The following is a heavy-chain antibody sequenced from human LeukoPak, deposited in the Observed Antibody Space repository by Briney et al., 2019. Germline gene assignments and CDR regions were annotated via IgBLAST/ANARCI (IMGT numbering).Heavy chain of an antibody. CDR3: ARGPGYQLLSSGRDYYYYMGV. J-gene: IGHJ6*03. D-gene: IGHD2-2*01. CDR2: INPNSGGT. CDR1: GYTFTSYG. Sequence: ASVKVSCKASGYTFTSYGISWVRQAPGQGLEWMGWINPNSGGTNYAQKFQGRVTMTRDTSISTAYMELSRLRSDDTAVYYCARGPGYQLLSSGRDYYYYMGVWGKGTTVTVSS. V-gene: IGHV1-2*02.